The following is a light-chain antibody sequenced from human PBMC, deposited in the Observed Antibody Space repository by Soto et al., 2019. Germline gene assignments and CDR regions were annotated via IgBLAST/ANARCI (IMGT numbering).Light chain of an antibody. CDR1: QSVSSNY. V-gene: IGKV3-20*01. J-gene: IGKJ4*01. CDR3: QQYGSSPT. Sequence: DIVLTQSPATLSLSPGERATLSCRASQSVSSNYVAWYQHKPGQAPRLLIFGASTTATGIPDRFSGSGSGTDFTLTISRLEPEDFAVYYCQQYGSSPTFGGGTKVDIK. CDR2: GAS.